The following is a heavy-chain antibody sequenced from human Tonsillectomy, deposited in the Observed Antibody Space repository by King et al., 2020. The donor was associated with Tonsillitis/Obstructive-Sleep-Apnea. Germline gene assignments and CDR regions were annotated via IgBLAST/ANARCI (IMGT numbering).Heavy chain of an antibody. CDR2: ISAYNGNT. V-gene: IGHV1-18*01. Sequence: VQLVESGAEVKKPGASVKVSCTASGYTFTSYGISWVRQAPGQGLEWMGWISAYNGNTNYAQKLQGRVTMTTDTSTSTAYMELRSLRSDDTAVYYCARDSGVYDFPNWFDPWGQGTLVTVSS. D-gene: IGHD3-3*01. CDR3: ARDSGVYDFPNWFDP. CDR1: GYTFTSYG. J-gene: IGHJ5*02.